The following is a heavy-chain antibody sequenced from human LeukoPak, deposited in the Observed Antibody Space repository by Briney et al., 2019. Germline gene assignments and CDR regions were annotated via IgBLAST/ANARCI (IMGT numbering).Heavy chain of an antibody. Sequence: PSETLSLTCTVSGGSISSGSYYWSWIRQPAGKGLEWIGRIYTSGSTNYNPSLKSRVTISVDTSKNQFSLKLSSVTAADTAVYYCARSYGSGSYYNVVDYWGQGTLVTVSS. D-gene: IGHD3-10*01. CDR3: ARSYGSGSYYNVVDY. CDR1: GGSISSGSYY. V-gene: IGHV4-61*02. CDR2: IYTSGST. J-gene: IGHJ4*02.